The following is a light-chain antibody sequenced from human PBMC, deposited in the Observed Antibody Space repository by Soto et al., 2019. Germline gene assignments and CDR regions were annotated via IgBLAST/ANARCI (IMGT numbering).Light chain of an antibody. V-gene: IGKV3-20*01. CDR3: QQYGSSPWT. CDR2: GTS. Sequence: EIVLTQSPGTLSLSPGETATLSCRASQTIGRNYLAWYQQKPGQAPRLLIFGTSTRATGIPDRFSGSGSETDFTLTISRLESEDFAVYYCQQYGSSPWTFGQGTKVDIK. CDR1: QTIGRNY. J-gene: IGKJ1*01.